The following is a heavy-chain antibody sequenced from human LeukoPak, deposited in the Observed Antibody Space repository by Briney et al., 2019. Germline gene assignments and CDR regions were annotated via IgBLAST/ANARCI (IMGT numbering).Heavy chain of an antibody. Sequence: TGGSLRLSCTASGFNFGDYSLSWFRQAPGGGLEWVAFIRREGYGGTTEYAAAVKRRFPISRDDSKSIAYLQMNSLKTEDTGVYYCTRDHDFWRGPLDVWGKGTTVTVSS. J-gene: IGHJ6*04. CDR2: IRREGYGGTT. V-gene: IGHV3-49*03. CDR1: GFNFGDYS. CDR3: TRDHDFWRGPLDV. D-gene: IGHD3-3*01.